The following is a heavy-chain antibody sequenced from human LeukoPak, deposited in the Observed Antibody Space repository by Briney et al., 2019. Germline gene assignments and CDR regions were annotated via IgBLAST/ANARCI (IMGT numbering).Heavy chain of an antibody. CDR2: INHSGST. D-gene: IGHD4-17*01. CDR1: GGSFSGYY. Sequence: MPSETLSLTCAVYGGSFSGYYWSWIRQPPGKGLEWIGEINHSGSTNYNPSLKSRVTISVDTSKNQFSLKLSSVTAADTAVYYCARDGDYFDYWGQGTLVTVSS. J-gene: IGHJ4*02. CDR3: ARDGDYFDY. V-gene: IGHV4-34*01.